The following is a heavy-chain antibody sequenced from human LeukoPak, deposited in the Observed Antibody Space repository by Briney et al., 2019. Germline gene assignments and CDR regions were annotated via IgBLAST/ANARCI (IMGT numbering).Heavy chain of an antibody. CDR1: GGSISSGGYS. CDR3: ARDTAGQNAFDI. CDR2: IYHSGST. V-gene: IGHV4-30-2*01. J-gene: IGHJ3*02. Sequence: SETLSLTCAVSGGSISSGGYSWSWIRQPPGKGLEWIGYIYHSGSTYYNPSLKSRVTISADRSKNQFSLKLSSVTAADTAVYYCARDTAGQNAFDIWGQGTMVTVSS.